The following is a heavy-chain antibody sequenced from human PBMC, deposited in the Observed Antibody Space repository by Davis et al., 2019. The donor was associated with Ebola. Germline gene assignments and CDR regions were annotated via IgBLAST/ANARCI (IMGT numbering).Heavy chain of an antibody. D-gene: IGHD1-1*01. V-gene: IGHV1-3*01. Sequence: ASVQVSCKASGFILTNYAIHWVRQAPGQRLEWMGWVHGGNGNTKYSQRFQGRVTITTDTSANTVYLDLTSLRSDDTAVFYCARAQFPTTSDHWGQGTLVTVSS. J-gene: IGHJ4*02. CDR2: VHGGNGNT. CDR1: GFILTNYA. CDR3: ARAQFPTTSDH.